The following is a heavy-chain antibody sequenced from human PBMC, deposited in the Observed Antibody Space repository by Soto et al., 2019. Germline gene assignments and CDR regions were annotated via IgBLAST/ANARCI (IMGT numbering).Heavy chain of an antibody. D-gene: IGHD6-19*01. Sequence: EVQLVESGGGLVQPGGSLRLSCAASGFTFNTYAMHWVRQAPGRGLEYVSAITNHGRSTYYADSVKGRFTISRDNSKNTLHLQMNSLRAEDTAVYYCVRGPETIAVAGSPAAWFDPWGQGTLVTVSS. CDR3: VRGPETIAVAGSPAAWFDP. CDR2: ITNHGRST. V-gene: IGHV3-64D*06. CDR1: GFTFNTYA. J-gene: IGHJ5*02.